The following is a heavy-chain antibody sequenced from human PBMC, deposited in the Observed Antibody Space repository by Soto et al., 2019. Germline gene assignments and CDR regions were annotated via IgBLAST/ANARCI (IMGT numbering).Heavy chain of an antibody. Sequence: QVQLVQSGAEVKKPGSSVKVSCKASGVTLSDYPINWVRQAPGQGLERMGGLLPIFGTTIYAQKFQGRLTITADEATNTADRELSDLRPEDTAIFYWARGYCGEATRKKGIRNWLDPWGQGTLVTVSP. CDR1: GVTLSDYP. J-gene: IGHJ5*02. V-gene: IGHV1-69*01. CDR3: ARGYCGEATRKKGIRNWLDP. D-gene: IGHD2-21*01. CDR2: LLPIFGTT.